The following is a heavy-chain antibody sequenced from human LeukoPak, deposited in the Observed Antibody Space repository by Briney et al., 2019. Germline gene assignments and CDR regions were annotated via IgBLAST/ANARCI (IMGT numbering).Heavy chain of an antibody. Sequence: ASVKVSCKASGYTFTSYGISWVRQAPGQGLEWMGWISAYNGNTNYAQKLQGRVTMTTDTSTSTAYMELRSPRSDDTAVYYCASTIFGVNFDYWGQGTLVTVSS. CDR2: ISAYNGNT. D-gene: IGHD3-3*01. J-gene: IGHJ4*02. CDR1: GYTFTSYG. V-gene: IGHV1-18*01. CDR3: ASTIFGVNFDY.